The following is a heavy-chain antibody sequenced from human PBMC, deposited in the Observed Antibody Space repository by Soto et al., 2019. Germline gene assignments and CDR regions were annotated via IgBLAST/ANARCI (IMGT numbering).Heavy chain of an antibody. CDR3: ARMGSVTTFSWSDYYYGMDV. D-gene: IGHD4-17*01. CDR2: ISSRTNYM. CDR1: GFTFSSYS. Sequence: EVQLVESGGGLVKPGGSLRLSCAASGFTFSSYSMNWVRQAPGKGLEWVSSISSRTNYMYYADSVKGRFTISRDDAKNSRYLQMMSLRAEATAVYYCARMGSVTTFSWSDYYYGMDVWGQGTTVTVSS. J-gene: IGHJ6*02. V-gene: IGHV3-21*01.